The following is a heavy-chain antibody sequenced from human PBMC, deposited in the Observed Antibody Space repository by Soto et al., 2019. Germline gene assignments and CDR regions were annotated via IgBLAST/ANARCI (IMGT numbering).Heavy chain of an antibody. CDR1: GDTFTSYD. CDR2: MNPDSGNT. V-gene: IGHV1-8*01. Sequence: ASVKVSCKASGDTFTSYDINWVRQATGQGPEWMGWMNPDSGNTGYVQKFQGRVTITKDTSKNQVVLTMTNMDPMDTATYYCARGVRYCSRTNCPNCFESWGQGTLVTVSS. CDR3: ARGVRYCSRTNCPNCFES. J-gene: IGHJ5*01. D-gene: IGHD2-2*01.